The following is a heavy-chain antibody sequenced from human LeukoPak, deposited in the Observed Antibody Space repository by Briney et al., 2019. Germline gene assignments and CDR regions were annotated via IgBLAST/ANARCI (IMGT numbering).Heavy chain of an antibody. D-gene: IGHD4-17*01. V-gene: IGHV1-2*02. J-gene: IGHJ6*02. CDR1: GDTFTGYY. Sequence: ASVKVSCKASGDTFTGYYMHWVRQAPGQGLEWRGWINPNSGGTNYAQTFQGRVTMTRDTSISTAYIELSRLRSDDTAAYYCASHDYGDYVAYYYGMDVWGQGTTVTVSS. CDR2: INPNSGGT. CDR3: ASHDYGDYVAYYYGMDV.